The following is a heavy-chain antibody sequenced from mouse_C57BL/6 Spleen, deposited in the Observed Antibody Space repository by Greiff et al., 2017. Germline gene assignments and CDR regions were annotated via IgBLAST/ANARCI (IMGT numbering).Heavy chain of an antibody. Sequence: VQLQESGAELARPGASVKLSCKASGYTFTGYGISWVKQRTGQGLEWIGEIYPRSGNTYYNEKFKGKATLTADKSSSTAYMEIRSLTSEDSAVYFCSRSMITTCYAMDDWGQGTSVTV. D-gene: IGHD2-4*01. CDR2: IYPRSGNT. J-gene: IGHJ4*01. V-gene: IGHV1-81*01. CDR3: SRSMITTCYAMDD. CDR1: GYTFTGYG.